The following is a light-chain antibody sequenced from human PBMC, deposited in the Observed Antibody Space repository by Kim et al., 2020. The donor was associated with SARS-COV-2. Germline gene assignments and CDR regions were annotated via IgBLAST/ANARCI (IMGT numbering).Light chain of an antibody. CDR3: ETWDSNTRV. Sequence: QLVLTQSSSASASLGSSVKLTCTLSSGHINFIIAWHQQLPGKAPRFLMKLEGGGSYNKDSGVPDRLSGSSSGADRYLTISNVQSEDEADYYCETWDSNTRVFGGGTQLTVL. J-gene: IGLJ3*02. V-gene: IGLV4-60*03. CDR2: LEGGGSY. CDR1: SGHINFI.